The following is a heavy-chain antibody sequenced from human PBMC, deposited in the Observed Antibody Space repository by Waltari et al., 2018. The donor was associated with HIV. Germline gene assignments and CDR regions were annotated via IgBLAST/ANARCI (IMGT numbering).Heavy chain of an antibody. CDR2: VVVGSGNT. D-gene: IGHD3-3*01. CDR1: GFTFTSSA. CDR3: AAGTSYDFWSGYYTFDY. Sequence: QMQLVQSGPEVKKPGTSVKVSCKASGFTFTSSAMQWVRQARGQRLEWIGWVVVGSGNTNYAQKFQERVTITRDMSTSTAYMELSSLRSEDTAVYYCAAGTSYDFWSGYYTFDYWGQGTLVTVSS. V-gene: IGHV1-58*02. J-gene: IGHJ4*02.